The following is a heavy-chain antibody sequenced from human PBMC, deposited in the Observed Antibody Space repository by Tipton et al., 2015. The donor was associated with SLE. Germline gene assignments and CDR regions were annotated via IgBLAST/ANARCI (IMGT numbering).Heavy chain of an antibody. J-gene: IGHJ4*02. CDR2: IYYSGST. Sequence: TLSLTCTVSGGSISRYYWSWIRQPPGKGLELIGYIYYSGSTNYNPSLKSRVTISVDTSKNQFSLKLSSVTAADTAVYYCARSSIAASFDYWGQGTLVTVSS. CDR3: ARSSIAASFDY. V-gene: IGHV4-59*12. CDR1: GGSISRYY. D-gene: IGHD6-6*01.